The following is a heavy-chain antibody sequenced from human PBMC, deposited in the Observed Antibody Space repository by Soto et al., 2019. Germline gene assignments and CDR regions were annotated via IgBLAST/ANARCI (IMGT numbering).Heavy chain of an antibody. J-gene: IGHJ4*02. D-gene: IGHD3-22*01. CDR1: GYTFTSYY. Sequence: QVQLVQSGAEVKKPGASVKVSCKASGYTFTSYYMHWVRQAPGQGLEWMGIINPSGGSTSSAQKFQGRVTMTRDTSTSTVYMELSSLRSEDTAVYYCARAGGSYDSSGYLAGWGQGTLVTVSS. V-gene: IGHV1-46*01. CDR2: INPSGGST. CDR3: ARAGGSYDSSGYLAG.